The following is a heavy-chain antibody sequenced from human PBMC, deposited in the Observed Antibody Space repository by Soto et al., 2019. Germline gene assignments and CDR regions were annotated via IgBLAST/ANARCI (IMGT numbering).Heavy chain of an antibody. CDR3: ARGSWAVRFEY. V-gene: IGHV4-34*01. CDR2: INHSGGT. Sequence: SETLSLTCAVYGGSFNEYYWTWIRQSPGKGLEWIGEINHSGGTNYNPSLKSRVTISEDRSKNQFSLNLNSVTAADTAVYYCARGSWAVRFEYWGQGTQVTVS. CDR1: GGSFNEYY. J-gene: IGHJ4*02. D-gene: IGHD3-16*01.